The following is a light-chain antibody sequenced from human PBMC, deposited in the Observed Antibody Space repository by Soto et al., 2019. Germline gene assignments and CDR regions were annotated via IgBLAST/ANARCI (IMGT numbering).Light chain of an antibody. CDR1: QNVNTN. CDR3: QQYNNWPWT. V-gene: IGKV3-15*01. CDR2: GAS. J-gene: IGKJ1*01. Sequence: EIVMTQSPATLSVSPGERATLSCRASQNVNTNLAWYQQKPGQAPRLLIHGASTRATGMSARFSGSGSGTEFTLTISSLQSEDFAVYCCQQYNNWPWTFGQGTKVEIK.